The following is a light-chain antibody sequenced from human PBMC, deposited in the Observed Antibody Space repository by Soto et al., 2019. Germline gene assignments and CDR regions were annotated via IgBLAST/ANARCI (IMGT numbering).Light chain of an antibody. J-gene: IGKJ1*01. V-gene: IGKV1-5*01. CDR2: HAS. CDR3: QQYNSYS. CDR1: QSISNW. Sequence: DIPMTQAPSTPPASVGDRTTITCRASQSISNWLAWYQQKPGEAPKVLIYHASNLQSGVPSRFSGSGSGTEFTLTISRLQPDDFSTYYCQQYNSYSFGQGTKVDIK.